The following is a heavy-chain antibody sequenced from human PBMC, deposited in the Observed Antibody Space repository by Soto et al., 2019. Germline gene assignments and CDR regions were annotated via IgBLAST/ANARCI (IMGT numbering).Heavy chain of an antibody. V-gene: IGHV4-39*01. CDR3: ARRRRITIFGVVIQFDP. CDR1: GGSISSSSYY. Sequence: QLQLQESGPGLVKPSETLSLTCTVSGGSISSSSYYWGWIRQPPGKGLEWIGSIYYSGSTYYNPSLKSRVIISFDTSKSQSTLKLSTVVAADAAEYCCARRRRITIFGVVIQFDPWGQGTLVTVSS. J-gene: IGHJ5*02. CDR2: IYYSGST. D-gene: IGHD3-3*01.